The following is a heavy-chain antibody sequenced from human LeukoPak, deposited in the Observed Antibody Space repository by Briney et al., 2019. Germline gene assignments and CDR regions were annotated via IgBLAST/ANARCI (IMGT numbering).Heavy chain of an antibody. V-gene: IGHV3-11*01. CDR1: GFTFSDHY. J-gene: IGHJ6*02. CDR3: ARDRGVMTAIGYYYYGMDV. Sequence: PGGSLRPSCAASGFTFSDHYMSWIRQAPGKGLEWVSYISSSGSTIYYADSVKGRFTISRDNAKNSLYLQMNSLRAEDTAVYYCARDRGVMTAIGYYYYGMDVWGQGTTVTVSS. D-gene: IGHD2-21*02. CDR2: ISSSGSTI.